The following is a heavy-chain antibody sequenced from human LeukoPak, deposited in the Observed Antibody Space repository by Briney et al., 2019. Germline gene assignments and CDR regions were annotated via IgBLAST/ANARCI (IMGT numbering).Heavy chain of an antibody. J-gene: IGHJ5*02. CDR2: IYHSGST. V-gene: IGHV4-38-2*02. D-gene: IGHD5-18*01. Sequence: SETLSLTCTVSGYSISSGYYWGWIRRPPGKGLEWIGSIYHSGSTYYNPSLKSRVTISVDTSKNQFSLKLSSVTAADTAVYYCARDRVKSGYSYGNTFWFDPWGQGTLVTVSS. CDR1: GYSISSGYY. CDR3: ARDRVKSGYSYGNTFWFDP.